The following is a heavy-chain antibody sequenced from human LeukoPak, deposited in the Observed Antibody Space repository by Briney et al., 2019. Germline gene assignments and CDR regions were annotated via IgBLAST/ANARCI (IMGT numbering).Heavy chain of an antibody. CDR3: ARDHIIVVVAAAIRTGVIDV. J-gene: IGHJ6*02. CDR1: GFTFSSYG. CDR2: IWHDGSNK. Sequence: GGSLRLSCAASGFTFSSYGMHWVRQAPGKGLEWVADIWHDGSNKYYADSVKGRFTISRDNSKNTLYLQMNSLRPEDTAVYYCARDHIIVVVAAAIRTGVIDVWGQRATVTVSS. D-gene: IGHD2-2*01. V-gene: IGHV3-33*01.